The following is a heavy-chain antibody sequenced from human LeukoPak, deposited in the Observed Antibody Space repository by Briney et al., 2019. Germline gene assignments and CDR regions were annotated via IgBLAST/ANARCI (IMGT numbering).Heavy chain of an antibody. Sequence: SETLSLTCAVYGGSFSGYYWGWIRQPPGKGLEWIGSIYSDGTYYNPSLKSRIAMYVDTSKDQFSLSLRSVTATDTAVYYCARHYYAGSGTYRPFDYWGQGTLVTVAP. CDR3: ARHYYAGSGTYRPFDY. V-gene: IGHV4-39*01. D-gene: IGHD3-10*01. CDR1: GGSFSGYY. J-gene: IGHJ4*02. CDR2: IYSDGT.